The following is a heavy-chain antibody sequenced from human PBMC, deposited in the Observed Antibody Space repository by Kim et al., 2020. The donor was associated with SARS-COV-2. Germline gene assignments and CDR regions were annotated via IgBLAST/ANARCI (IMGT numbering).Heavy chain of an antibody. V-gene: IGHV3-7*01. D-gene: IGHD5-12*01. J-gene: IGHJ4*02. CDR3: ARAPRGYDSSPFY. Sequence: YVEAVKGRFTISRDNVKNSLYLQMNSLRAEDTALYYCARAPRGYDSSPFYWGQGTLVSVSS.